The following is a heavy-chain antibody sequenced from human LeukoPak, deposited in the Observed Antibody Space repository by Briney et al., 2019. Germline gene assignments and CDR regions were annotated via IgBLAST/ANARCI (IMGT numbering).Heavy chain of an antibody. Sequence: ASVKVSCKASGYTFTSYYMHWVRQAPGQGLEWMGIINPSGGSTSYAQKFQGRVTMTRDTSISTAYMELSRLRSDDTAVYYCARVNFWSGMDYYGMDVWGQGTTVTVSS. CDR2: INPSGGST. CDR1: GYTFTSYY. D-gene: IGHD3-3*01. V-gene: IGHV1-46*01. CDR3: ARVNFWSGMDYYGMDV. J-gene: IGHJ6*02.